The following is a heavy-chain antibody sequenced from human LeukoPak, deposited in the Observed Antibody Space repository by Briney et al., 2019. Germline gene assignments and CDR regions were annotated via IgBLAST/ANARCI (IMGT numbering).Heavy chain of an antibody. V-gene: IGHV4-61*02. CDR2: IYTSGST. D-gene: IGHD2-15*01. Sequence: SETLSLTCTVSGGSISSGSYYWSWIRQPAGKGLEWIGRIYTSGSTNYNPSLKSRVTISVDTSKNQFSLKLSSVTAADTAVYYCARELPGYYMDVWGKGTTVTVSS. CDR3: ARELPGYYMDV. CDR1: GGSISSGSYY. J-gene: IGHJ6*03.